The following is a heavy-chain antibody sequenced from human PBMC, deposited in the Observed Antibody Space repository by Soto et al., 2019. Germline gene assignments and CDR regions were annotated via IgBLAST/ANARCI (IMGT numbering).Heavy chain of an antibody. CDR3: ARNMDYYYGRGSGNGHGV. J-gene: IGHJ6*02. Sequence: QVQLVQSGAEVKEPGDSVRVSCEASGYTFTAYYIHWVRQAPGQGLEWMGWINPKFGDTTYAQDFQGGVSMTRDMSISTVYMELSRLTSDDTAIYYCARNMDYYYGRGSGNGHGVWGQRTTVTVFS. CDR2: INPKFGDT. CDR1: GYTFTAYY. V-gene: IGHV1-2*02. D-gene: IGHD3-10*02.